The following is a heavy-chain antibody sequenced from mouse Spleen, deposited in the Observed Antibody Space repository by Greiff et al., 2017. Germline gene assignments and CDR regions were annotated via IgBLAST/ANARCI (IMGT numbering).Heavy chain of an antibody. V-gene: IGHV5-4*01. J-gene: IGHJ1*03. CDR1: GFTFSSYA. CDR3: ARGTDCYGSSFWYFDV. Sequence: EVQLVQSGGGLVKPGGSLKLSCAASGFTFSSYAMSWVRQTPEKRLEWVATISDGGSYTYYPDNVKGRFTISRDNAKNNLYLQMSHLKSEDTAMYYCARGTDCYGSSFWYFDVWGTGTTVTVSS. CDR2: ISDGGSYT. D-gene: IGHD1-1*01.